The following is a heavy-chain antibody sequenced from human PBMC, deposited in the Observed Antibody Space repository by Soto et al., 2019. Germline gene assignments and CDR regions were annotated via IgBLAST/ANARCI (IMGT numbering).Heavy chain of an antibody. CDR2: IGSSSSTI. Sequence: LRLSCAASGFTFSSYSMNWVRQAPGKGLEWVSYIGSSSSTIYYADSVKGRFTISRDNAKNSLYLQMNSLRDEDTAVYYCARATYYDFWSPAAYYGMDVWGQGTTVTVSS. D-gene: IGHD3-3*01. V-gene: IGHV3-48*02. CDR3: ARATYYDFWSPAAYYGMDV. J-gene: IGHJ6*02. CDR1: GFTFSSYS.